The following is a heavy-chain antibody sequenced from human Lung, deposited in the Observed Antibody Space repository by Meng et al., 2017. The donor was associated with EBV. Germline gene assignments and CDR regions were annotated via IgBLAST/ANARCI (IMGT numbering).Heavy chain of an antibody. D-gene: IGHD1-7*01. J-gene: IGHJ4*02. CDR1: GDSVSSYSAA. CDR2: TYYRSKWYN. Sequence: QDKLQQSGPGLVKASQTLPLTCDISGDSVSSYSAAWNWIRQSPSRGLEWLGRTYYRSKWYNDYAVSVKSRITINPDTSKNQFSLQLNSVTPEDTAVYYCASSRPLAGNWNYHYWGQGTLVTVSS. CDR3: ASSRPLAGNWNYHY. V-gene: IGHV6-1*01.